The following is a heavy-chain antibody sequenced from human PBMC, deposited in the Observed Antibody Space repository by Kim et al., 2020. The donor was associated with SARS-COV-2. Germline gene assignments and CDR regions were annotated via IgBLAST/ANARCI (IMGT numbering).Heavy chain of an antibody. J-gene: IGHJ1*01. D-gene: IGHD6-19*01. Sequence: GGSLRLSCAASGFTFSGSAMHWVRQASGKGLEWVGRIRSKANSYATAYAASVKGRFTISRDDSKNTAYLQMNSLKTEDTAVYYCTRADSSGWFSPRGFNTGEYFQHWGQGTLVPVTS. CDR1: GFTFSGSA. CDR3: TRADSSGWFSPRGFNTGEYFQH. V-gene: IGHV3-73*01. CDR2: IRSKANSYAT.